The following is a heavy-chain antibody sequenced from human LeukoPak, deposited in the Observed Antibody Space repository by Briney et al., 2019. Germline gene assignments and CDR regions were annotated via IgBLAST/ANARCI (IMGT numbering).Heavy chain of an antibody. Sequence: GASVKVSCKASGYTFTSYGISWVRQATGQGLEWMGWMNPNSGNTDYAQKFQGRVTITRNTSISTAYMELRSLRSEDTAVYYCASSERLLPNQGNDYWGQGTLVTVSS. V-gene: IGHV1-8*03. CDR3: ASSERLLPNQGNDY. CDR1: GYTFTSYG. D-gene: IGHD2-15*01. J-gene: IGHJ4*02. CDR2: MNPNSGNT.